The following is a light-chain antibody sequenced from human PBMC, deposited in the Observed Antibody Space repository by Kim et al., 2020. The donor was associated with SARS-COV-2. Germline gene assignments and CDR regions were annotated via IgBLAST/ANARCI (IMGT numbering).Light chain of an antibody. CDR1: QSVLYSSNNKDY. CDR2: WAS. V-gene: IGKV4-1*01. J-gene: IGKJ2*01. Sequence: IVMTQSPDSLAVSLGERATINCKSSQSVLYSSNNKDYLAWYQQKPGQPPRLLIYWASIRESGVPDRFSGSGSGTDFTLTISSLQAEDVAVYYCQQYYTIPYTFGQGTKLEI. CDR3: QQYYTIPYT.